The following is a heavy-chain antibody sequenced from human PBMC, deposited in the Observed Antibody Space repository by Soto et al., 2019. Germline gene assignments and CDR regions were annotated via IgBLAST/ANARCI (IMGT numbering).Heavy chain of an antibody. D-gene: IGHD3-9*01. V-gene: IGHV3-23*01. J-gene: IGHJ4*02. CDR2: ISGSGGST. CDR1: GFTFSIYA. CDR3: AKDRRSLMYFDILTGGFDY. Sequence: GGSLRLSCAASGFTFSIYAMSWVRQAPGKGLEWVSAISGSGGSTYYADSVKGRFTISRDNSKNTLYLQMNSLRAEDTAVYYCAKDRRSLMYFDILTGGFDYWGQGTLVTVSS.